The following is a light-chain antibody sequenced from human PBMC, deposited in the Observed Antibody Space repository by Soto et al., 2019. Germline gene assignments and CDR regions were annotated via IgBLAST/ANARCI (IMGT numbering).Light chain of an antibody. CDR2: GAS. CDR3: QQYDSSPRT. V-gene: IGKV3-20*01. Sequence: EIVLTQSPGTLSLSPGERATLSCRASQSVNSDYLVWYQQKPGQGPRVLMYGASNRATGIPDRFSGSGSGTDFTLTISRLEPDDFAVYYCQQYDSSPRTFGQGTKVEIK. CDR1: QSVNSDY. J-gene: IGKJ1*01.